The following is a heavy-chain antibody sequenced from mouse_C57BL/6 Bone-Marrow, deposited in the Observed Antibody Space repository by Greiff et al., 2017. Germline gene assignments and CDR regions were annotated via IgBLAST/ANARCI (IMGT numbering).Heavy chain of an antibody. Sequence: EVMLVESGGGLVQPGGSLKLSCAASGFTFSDYYMYWVRQTPGKRLEWVAYISTGGGSTYYPDTVKGRFTISRDNAKNTLYLQMSRLKSEDTAMYYCARLPLYYDYDGYAMDYWGQGTSVTVSS. CDR3: ARLPLYYDYDGYAMDY. CDR2: ISTGGGST. D-gene: IGHD2-4*01. V-gene: IGHV5-12*01. J-gene: IGHJ4*01. CDR1: GFTFSDYY.